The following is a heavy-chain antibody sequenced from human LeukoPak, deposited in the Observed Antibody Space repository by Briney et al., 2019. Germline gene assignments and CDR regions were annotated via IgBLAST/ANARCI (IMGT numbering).Heavy chain of an antibody. D-gene: IGHD3-22*01. Sequence: GRSLRLSCAASGFTFSDYGMHWVRLAPGKGLEWVGATSSDGSNKFYADSVKGRFTVSRDNSKNTLYLQMNSLRAEDTAVYYCARDNDPDYSSSPGWFDLWGQGTLVTVSS. J-gene: IGHJ5*02. CDR2: TSSDGSNK. CDR3: ARDNDPDYSSSPGWFDL. CDR1: GFTFSDYG. V-gene: IGHV3-30*06.